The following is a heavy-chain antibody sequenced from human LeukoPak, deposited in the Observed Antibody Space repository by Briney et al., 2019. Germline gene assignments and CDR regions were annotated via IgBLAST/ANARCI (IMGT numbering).Heavy chain of an antibody. CDR3: ASIAVADY. V-gene: IGHV3-48*01. D-gene: IGHD6-19*01. CDR2: ISSSSTI. CDR1: GFTFSSYS. Sequence: GGSLRLSCAASGFTFSSYSMNWVRQAPGKGLEWVSYISSSSTIYYADSVEGRFTISRDNAKNSLYLQMNSLRAEDTAVYYCASIAVADYWGQGTLVTVSS. J-gene: IGHJ4*02.